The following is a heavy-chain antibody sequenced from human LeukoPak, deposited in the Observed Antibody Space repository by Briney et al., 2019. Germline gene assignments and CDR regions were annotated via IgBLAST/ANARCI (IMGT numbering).Heavy chain of an antibody. CDR3: ARSPEGEAFDY. CDR2: INPSGGST. J-gene: IGHJ4*02. Sequence: ASVKVTCKASGYTFTSYYMHWVRQAPGQGLEWMGIINPSGGSTSYAQKFQGRVTMTRDTSTSTVYMELSSLRSEDTAVYYCARSPEGEAFDYWGQGTLVTVSS. V-gene: IGHV1-46*01. CDR1: GYTFTSYY.